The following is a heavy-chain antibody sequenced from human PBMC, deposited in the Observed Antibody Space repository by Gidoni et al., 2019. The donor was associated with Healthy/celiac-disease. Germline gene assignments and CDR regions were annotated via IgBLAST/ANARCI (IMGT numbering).Heavy chain of an antibody. CDR3: AKDRDYYGSGSDY. CDR2: ISGSGGST. V-gene: IGHV3-23*01. J-gene: IGHJ4*02. Sequence: EVQLLASGGGLVQPGGSLRLSCAASGFTFSSYAMSWVRQAPGKGLEWVAAISGSGGSTYYADSVKGRFTISRDNSKNKLYLQMNSLRAEDTAVYYCAKDRDYYGSGSDYWGQGTLVTVSS. D-gene: IGHD3-10*01. CDR1: GFTFSSYA.